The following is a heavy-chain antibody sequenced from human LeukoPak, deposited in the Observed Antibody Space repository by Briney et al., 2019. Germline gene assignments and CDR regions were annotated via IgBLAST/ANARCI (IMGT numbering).Heavy chain of an antibody. CDR1: GFTFSNAW. V-gene: IGHV3-15*01. CDR3: TTPAGIAAAGLFDY. Sequence: GGSLRLSCAASGFTFSNAWMSWVRQAPGKGPEWVGRIKSKTDGGTTDYAAPVKGRFTISRDDSKNTLYLQMNSLKTEDTAVYYCTTPAGIAAAGLFDYWGQGTLVTVSS. J-gene: IGHJ4*02. D-gene: IGHD6-13*01. CDR2: IKSKTDGGTT.